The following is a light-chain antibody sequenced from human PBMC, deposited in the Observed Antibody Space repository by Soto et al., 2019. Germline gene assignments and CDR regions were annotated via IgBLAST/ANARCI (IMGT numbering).Light chain of an antibody. CDR2: DAS. Sequence: EIVLTQSPATLSLSPGEGATLSCRASQSVSSSLAWYQHKPGQAPRLLIYDASNRATGIPARFSGSGSGTDFTLTISSLEPEDFAVYYCQQRSNWPLTFGGGTKVEI. V-gene: IGKV3-11*01. CDR1: QSVSSS. J-gene: IGKJ4*01. CDR3: QQRSNWPLT.